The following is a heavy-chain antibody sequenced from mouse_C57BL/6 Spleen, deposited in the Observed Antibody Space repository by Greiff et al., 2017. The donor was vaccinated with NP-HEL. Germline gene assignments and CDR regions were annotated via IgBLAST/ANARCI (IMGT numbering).Heavy chain of an antibody. D-gene: IGHD1-1*01. J-gene: IGHJ2*01. CDR3: ARLRYYGFDY. Sequence: VQLQQSGPELVKPGASVKISCKASGYTFTDYYMNWVKQSHGKSLEWIGDINPNNGGTSYNQKFKGKATLTVDKSSSTAYMELRSLTSEDSAVYYCARLRYYGFDYWGQGTTLTVSS. CDR2: INPNNGGT. CDR1: GYTFTDYY. V-gene: IGHV1-26*01.